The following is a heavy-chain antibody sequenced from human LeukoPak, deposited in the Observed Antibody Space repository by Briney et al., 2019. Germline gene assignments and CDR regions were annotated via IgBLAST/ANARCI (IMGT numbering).Heavy chain of an antibody. D-gene: IGHD2-2*01. Sequence: GGSLRLSCAASGFTFSSYAMSWVRQAPGKGLEWVSAISGSGGSTYYADSVKGRFTICRDNSKNTLYLQMNSLRAETTAVSYCARVVPAAILVPYDWGQGTLVTVSS. CDR2: ISGSGGST. V-gene: IGHV3-23*01. CDR1: GFTFSSYA. J-gene: IGHJ4*02. CDR3: ARVVPAAILVPYD.